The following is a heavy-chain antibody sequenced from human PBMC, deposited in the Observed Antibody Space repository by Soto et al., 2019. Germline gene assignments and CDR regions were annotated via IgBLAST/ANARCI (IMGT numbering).Heavy chain of an antibody. CDR2: IIPIFGTA. V-gene: IGHV1-69*12. D-gene: IGHD3-22*01. J-gene: IGHJ4*02. CDR3: AGWYYDSSGYHSPYFDY. CDR1: GGTFSSYA. Sequence: QVQLVQSGAEVKKPGSSVKVSCKASGGTFSSYAISWVRQAPGQGLEWMGGIIPIFGTANYVQKFQGRVTITADESTSYAYKELSSLRSEETAVYYCAGWYYDSSGYHSPYFDYGGQGTLVTVSS.